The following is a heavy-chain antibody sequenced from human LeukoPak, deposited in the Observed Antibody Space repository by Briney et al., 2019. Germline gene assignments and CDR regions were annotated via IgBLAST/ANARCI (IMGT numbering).Heavy chain of an antibody. J-gene: IGHJ5*02. CDR3: ARGALRYFDWLYRPNWFDP. V-gene: IGHV4-59*01. CDR2: IYYSGST. D-gene: IGHD3-9*01. CDR1: GGSISSYY. Sequence: PSETLSLTCTVSGGSISSYYWSWIRQPPGKGLEWIGYIYYSGSTNYNPSLKSRVTISVDTSKNQFSLKLSSVTAADTAVYYCARGALRYFDWLYRPNWFDPWGQGTLVTVSS.